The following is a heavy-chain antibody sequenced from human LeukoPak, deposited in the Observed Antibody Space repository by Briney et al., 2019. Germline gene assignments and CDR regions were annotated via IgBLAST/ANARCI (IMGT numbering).Heavy chain of an antibody. D-gene: IGHD5-12*01. Sequence: ASVKVSCKASGYTFTGYYMHWVRQAPGQGLEWMGWISAYNGNTNYAQKLQGRVTMTTDTSTSTAYMELRSLRSDDTAVYYCARDRNWLRFDYWGQGTLVTVSS. V-gene: IGHV1-18*04. CDR2: ISAYNGNT. CDR1: GYTFTGYY. J-gene: IGHJ4*02. CDR3: ARDRNWLRFDY.